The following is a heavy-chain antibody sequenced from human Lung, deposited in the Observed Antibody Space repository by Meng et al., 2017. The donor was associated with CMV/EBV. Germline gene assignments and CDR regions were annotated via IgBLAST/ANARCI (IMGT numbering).Heavy chain of an antibody. CDR1: GGTFSSYT. J-gene: IGHJ6*02. CDR3: AINIVVVPAADFHYYYYGMDV. Sequence: SVXVSXXASGGTFSSYTISWVRQAPGQGLEWMGRIIPILGIANYAQKFQGRVTITADKSTSTAYMELSSLRSEDTAVYYCAINIVVVPAADFHYYYYGMDVWGQGTTVTVSS. V-gene: IGHV1-69*02. D-gene: IGHD2-2*01. CDR2: IIPILGIA.